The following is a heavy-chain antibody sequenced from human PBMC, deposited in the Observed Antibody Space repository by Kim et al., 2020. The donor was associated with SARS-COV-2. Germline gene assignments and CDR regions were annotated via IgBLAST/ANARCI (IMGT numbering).Heavy chain of an antibody. V-gene: IGHV3-30*03. CDR3: ARDGRGPLGVRFTLSAFDS. Sequence: GGSLRLSCAASGFTFSGYGMNWVRRAPGKGLEWVAAISYSGGNYYYADSVKGRFTISRDNSKNTMYLQMNSLSAEDTAIYYCARDGRGPLGVRFTLSAFDSWGRGTLVTVSS. D-gene: IGHD1-26*01. J-gene: IGHJ5*01. CDR1: GFTFSGYG. CDR2: ISYSGGNY.